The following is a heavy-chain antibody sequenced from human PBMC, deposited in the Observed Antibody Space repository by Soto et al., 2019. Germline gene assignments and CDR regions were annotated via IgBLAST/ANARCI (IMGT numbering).Heavy chain of an antibody. D-gene: IGHD3-10*01. Sequence: QVQLQESGPGLVKPSQTLSLTCTVSGGSISSGGYYWSWIRQHPGKGLEWIGYIYYSGSTYYNPSLKSRVTISVDTSKNQFSLKLSSVTAADTAVYYCAWTGIFWFGERGYGMDVWGQGTTVTVSS. CDR1: GGSISSGGYY. V-gene: IGHV4-31*03. J-gene: IGHJ6*02. CDR2: IYYSGST. CDR3: AWTGIFWFGERGYGMDV.